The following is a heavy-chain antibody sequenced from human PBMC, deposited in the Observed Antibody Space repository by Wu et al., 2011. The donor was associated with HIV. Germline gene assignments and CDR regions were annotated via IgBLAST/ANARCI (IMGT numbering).Heavy chain of an antibody. J-gene: IGHJ6*03. D-gene: IGHD1-26*01. V-gene: IGHV1-69*06. Sequence: QIQLVQSGAEVRKPGTSVRVSCKASGYIFSSYDIAWVRQAPGQGFEWMGRIIPVYDXKNVAENFQDRVAISADKSTSTAYMELSSLTSEDTAVYYCVSDSPQSKWNYHHYYFMDVWGTGTTVVVSS. CDR2: IIPVYDXK. CDR1: GYIFSSYD. CDR3: VSDSPQSKWNYHHYYFMDV.